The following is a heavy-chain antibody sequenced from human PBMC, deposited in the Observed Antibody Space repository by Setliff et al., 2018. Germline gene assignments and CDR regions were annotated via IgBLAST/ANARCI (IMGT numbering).Heavy chain of an antibody. D-gene: IGHD4-17*01. CDR1: GGTFNTYA. V-gene: IGHV1-69*13. CDR2: IVPVFGTR. CDR3: ARGPSPTVTPSRLIYFYHMDV. J-gene: IGHJ6*03. Sequence: SVKVSCKASGGTFNTYAINWVRQAPGQGLAWMGGIVPVFGTRNYAQKFQGRVTFSADDSANTAYMELTSLTSEDTAVYYCARGPSPTVTPSRLIYFYHMDVWGTGTTVTVSS.